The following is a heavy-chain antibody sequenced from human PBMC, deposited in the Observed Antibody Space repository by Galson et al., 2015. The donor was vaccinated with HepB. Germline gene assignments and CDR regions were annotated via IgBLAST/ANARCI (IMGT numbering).Heavy chain of an antibody. J-gene: IGHJ6*02. V-gene: IGHV3-33*08. CDR3: ARVLGVRGGGLYNYYGMDV. D-gene: IGHD3-10*01. CDR1: GFTCSSYG. Sequence: SLRLSCAASGFTCSSYGMHWVRQAPGKGLEWVAVIWYDGSNKYYADSVKGRFTISRDNSKYTLCLQMNSLRAEDTAVYYCARVLGVRGGGLYNYYGMDVWGQGTTVTVSS. CDR2: IWYDGSNK.